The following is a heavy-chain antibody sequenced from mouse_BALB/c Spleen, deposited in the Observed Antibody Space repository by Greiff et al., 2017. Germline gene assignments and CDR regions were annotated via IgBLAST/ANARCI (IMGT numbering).Heavy chain of an antibody. V-gene: IGHV14-4*02. J-gene: IGHJ2*01. CDR2: IDPDNGDT. D-gene: IGHD1-2*01. CDR3: EATAVSEFDY. Sequence: VQLKQSGAELVRSGASVKLSCTASGFNIKDYYMHWVKQRPEQGLEWIGWIDPDNGDTEYAATFQGQASMTADTSSNTVYLQLSSLTSEDTAVYYCEATAVSEFDYWGQGTTLTVSS. CDR1: GFNIKDYY.